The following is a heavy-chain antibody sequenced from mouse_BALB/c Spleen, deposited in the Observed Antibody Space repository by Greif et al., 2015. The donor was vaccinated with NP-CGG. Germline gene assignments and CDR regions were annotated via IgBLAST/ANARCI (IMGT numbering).Heavy chain of an antibody. CDR3: TRWGWDAMDY. Sequence: QVQLQQSGAELVKPGASVKLSCKASGYTFTSYYMYWVKQRPRQGLEWIGGINPSNGGTNFNEKFKSKATLTVDKSSSTAYMQLSSLTSEDSAVYYCTRWGWDAMDYWGQGTSVTVSS. CDR1: GYTFTSYY. CDR2: INPSNGGT. J-gene: IGHJ4*01. D-gene: IGHD4-1*01. V-gene: IGHV1S81*02.